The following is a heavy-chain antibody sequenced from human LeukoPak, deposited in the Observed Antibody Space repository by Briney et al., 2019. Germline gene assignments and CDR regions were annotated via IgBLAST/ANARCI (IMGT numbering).Heavy chain of an antibody. CDR3: AKDGTKQWLVAGNWFNP. CDR2: ISSSGSTI. J-gene: IGHJ5*02. V-gene: IGHV3-11*01. Sequence: GGSLRLSCAASGFTFSDYYMSWIRQAPGKGLKWVSYISSSGSTIYYADSMKGRFTISRDNAKNSLYLQMSSLRAEDTAVYYCAKDGTKQWLVAGNWFNPWGQGTLVTVSS. CDR1: GFTFSDYY. D-gene: IGHD6-19*01.